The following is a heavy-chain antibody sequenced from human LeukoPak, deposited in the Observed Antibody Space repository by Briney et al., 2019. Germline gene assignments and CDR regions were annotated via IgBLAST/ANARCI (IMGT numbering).Heavy chain of an antibody. CDR1: GFTFSRGAGFSFSKAW. Sequence: GGSLRLSCAASGFTFSRGAGFSFSKAWMSWVRQAPGKGLEWVANIKQDGSEKYYVDSVAGRFTISRDNAKNSLFLQMNSLRVEETAVFYCARVAGGIPDYWGQGTLVTVSS. CDR3: ARVAGGIPDY. V-gene: IGHV3-7*01. D-gene: IGHD6-19*01. J-gene: IGHJ4*02. CDR2: IKQDGSEK.